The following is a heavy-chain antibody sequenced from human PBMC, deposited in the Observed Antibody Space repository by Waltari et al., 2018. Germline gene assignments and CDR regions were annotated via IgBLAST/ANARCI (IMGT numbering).Heavy chain of an antibody. V-gene: IGHV3-23*01. CDR2: ISGSGGST. J-gene: IGHJ3*02. Sequence: EVQLLESGGGLVQPGGSLRLSCAASGFTFSSYAMSWVRQAPGKGLEWVSAISGSGGSTYYADSVKGRFTISRDNSKNTLYLQMNSLRAEDTAVYYCAKRLYYDSSGYQEAFDIWGQGTMVTVSS. D-gene: IGHD3-22*01. CDR1: GFTFSSYA. CDR3: AKRLYYDSSGYQEAFDI.